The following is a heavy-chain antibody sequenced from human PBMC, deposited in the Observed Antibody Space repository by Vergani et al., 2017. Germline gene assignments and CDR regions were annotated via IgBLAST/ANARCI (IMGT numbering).Heavy chain of an antibody. CDR3: ARAPDEILPGYYGHNWFDP. V-gene: IGHV4-59*01. J-gene: IGHJ5*02. CDR2: IYYSGST. D-gene: IGHD3-9*01. Sequence: QVQLQQWGAGLLKPSETLSLTCAVYGGSISSYYWSWIRQPPGKGLEWIGYIYYSGSTNYNPSLKSRVTISVDTSKNQFSLKLSSVTAADTAVYYCARAPDEILPGYYGHNWFDPWGQGTLVTVSS. CDR1: GGSISSYY.